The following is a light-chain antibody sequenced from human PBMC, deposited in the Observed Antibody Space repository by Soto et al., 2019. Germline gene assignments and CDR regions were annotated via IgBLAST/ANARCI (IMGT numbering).Light chain of an antibody. CDR1: QSVSSSF. CDR2: GAS. Sequence: EIVLTQSPGNLSLSPGERATLSCRASQSVSSSFLAWYQQKPGQAPRLLIYGASSRATGIPDRFSGSGSGTDFTLTISRLEPEDFAVYYCQQYGSSPYNFGQGTKLEIK. V-gene: IGKV3-20*01. J-gene: IGKJ2*01. CDR3: QQYGSSPYN.